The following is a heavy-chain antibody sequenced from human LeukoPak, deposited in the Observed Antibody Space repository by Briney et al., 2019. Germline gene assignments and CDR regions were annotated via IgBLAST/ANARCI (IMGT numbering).Heavy chain of an antibody. D-gene: IGHD1/OR15-1a*01. CDR2: INNDGSIT. V-gene: IGHV3-74*01. Sequence: GGSLRLSCTASGFTFNNYAMSWVRQAPGKGLVWVSNINNDGSITTYADSVKGRFAISRDNVKNTLFLQMNSLGAEDTALYYCARGWNTTPRSGFDIWGLGTMVTVSS. CDR3: ARGWNTTPRSGFDI. J-gene: IGHJ3*02. CDR1: GFTFNNYA.